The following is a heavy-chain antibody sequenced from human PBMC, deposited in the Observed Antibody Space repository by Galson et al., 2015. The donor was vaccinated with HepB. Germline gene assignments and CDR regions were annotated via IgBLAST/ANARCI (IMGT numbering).Heavy chain of an antibody. D-gene: IGHD1-26*01. V-gene: IGHV5-51*01. CDR2: IYPGDSNT. CDR3: ARHSGGSAVLDY. J-gene: IGHJ4*02. Sequence: QSGAEVKKPGESLRISCTGSGYSFISYWIGWVRQMPGKGLEWMGIIYPGDSNTRYSPSFQGQVTISVDKSINTAYLQWSSLKTSDTAMYYCARHSGGSAVLDYWGQGILVTVSS. CDR1: GYSFISYW.